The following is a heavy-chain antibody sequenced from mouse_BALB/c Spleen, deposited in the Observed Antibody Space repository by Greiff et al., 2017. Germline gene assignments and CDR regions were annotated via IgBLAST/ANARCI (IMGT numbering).Heavy chain of an antibody. CDR1: GYTFTSYW. Sequence: QVQLQQPGAELVKPGASVKLSCKASGYTFTSYWMHWVKQRPGQGLEWIGEINPSNGRTNYNEKFKSKATLTVDKSSSTAYMQLSSLTSEDSAVCYCARSFGNSLYYYAMDYWGQGTSVTVSS. V-gene: IGHV1S81*02. CDR2: INPSNGRT. CDR3: ARSFGNSLYYYAMDY. D-gene: IGHD2-1*01. J-gene: IGHJ4*01.